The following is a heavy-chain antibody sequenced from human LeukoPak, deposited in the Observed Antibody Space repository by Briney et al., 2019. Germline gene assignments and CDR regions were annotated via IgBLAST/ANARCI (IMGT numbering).Heavy chain of an antibody. V-gene: IGHV3-74*01. CDR3: ASVVGGYYPPVGGFDI. Sequence: GGSLRLSCAASGFTFSSCWMHWVRQAPGEGLVWVSRINSDGSSTNYADSVKGRFTISRDNAKKTLYLQMNSLRAEDTAVYYCASVVGGYYPPVGGFDIWGQGTMVTVSS. CDR2: INSDGSST. D-gene: IGHD3-3*01. CDR1: GFTFSSCW. J-gene: IGHJ3*02.